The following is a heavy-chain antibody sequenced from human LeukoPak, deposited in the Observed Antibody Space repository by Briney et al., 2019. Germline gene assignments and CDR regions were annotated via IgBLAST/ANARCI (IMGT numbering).Heavy chain of an antibody. Sequence: SETLSLTCTVSGGSISSSSYYWGWIRQPPGKGLEWIGYIYHSGSTYYNPSLKSRVTISVDRSKNQFSLKLSSVTAADTAVYYCARDPPGSGSTIGDYWGQGTLVTVSS. CDR3: ARDPPGSGSTIGDY. D-gene: IGHD3-10*01. J-gene: IGHJ4*02. V-gene: IGHV4-39*07. CDR2: IYHSGST. CDR1: GGSISSSSYY.